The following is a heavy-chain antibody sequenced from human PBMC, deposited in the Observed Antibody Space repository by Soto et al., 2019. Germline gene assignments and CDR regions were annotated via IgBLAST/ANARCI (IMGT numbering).Heavy chain of an antibody. Sequence: SVKVSCKAAGGTFISYAISWVRQARGQGLEWMGGIIPIFGTANYAQKFQGRVTITADESTSTAYMELSSLRSADTAVYYCARVYRSEAEDCPSYFDHWLYGTLVTV. CDR1: GGTFISYA. CDR2: IIPIFGTA. J-gene: IGHJ4*01. CDR3: ARVYRSEAEDCPSYFDH. V-gene: IGHV1-69*13. D-gene: IGHD2-21*02.